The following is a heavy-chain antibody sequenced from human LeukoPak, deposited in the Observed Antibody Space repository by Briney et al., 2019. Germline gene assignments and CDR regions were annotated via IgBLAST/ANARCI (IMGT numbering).Heavy chain of an antibody. CDR3: ARSRVLRYLDWSFDY. J-gene: IGHJ4*02. Sequence: PSQTLSLTCTVSGGSISSYYWSWIRQPPGKGLEWIGYIYYSGSTNYNPSLKSRVTISVDTSKNQFSLKLSSVTAADTAVYYCARSRVLRYLDWSFDYWGQGTLVTVSS. D-gene: IGHD3-9*01. CDR1: GGSISSYY. V-gene: IGHV4-59*01. CDR2: IYYSGST.